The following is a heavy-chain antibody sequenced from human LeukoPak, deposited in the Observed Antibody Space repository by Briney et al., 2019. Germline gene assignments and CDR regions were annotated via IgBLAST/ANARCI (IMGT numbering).Heavy chain of an antibody. CDR3: ARADDSSGYFDY. J-gene: IGHJ4*02. Sequence: VKPGGSLRLSCAASGFTFSDYYMSWIRQAPGQGLGWVSYISSSGSTIYYADSVKGRFTISRDNAKNSLYLQMNSLRAEDTAVYYCARADDSSGYFDYWDQGTLVTVSS. D-gene: IGHD3-22*01. V-gene: IGHV3-11*01. CDR2: ISSSGSTI. CDR1: GFTFSDYY.